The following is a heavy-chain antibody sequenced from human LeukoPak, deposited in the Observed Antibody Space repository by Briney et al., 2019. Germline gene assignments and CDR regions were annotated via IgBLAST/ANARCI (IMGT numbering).Heavy chain of an antibody. Sequence: GGSLRLSCVVSGFTVSNNYMKWVRQAPGKGLEWVSTIYGGGSTYYADSVKGRFTISRDNSKNTLYLQMNSLRAEDTAVYYCAKETQYSSGWYVDYWGQGTLVTVSS. V-gene: IGHV3-53*01. D-gene: IGHD6-19*01. CDR2: IYGGGST. J-gene: IGHJ4*02. CDR3: AKETQYSSGWYVDY. CDR1: GFTVSNNY.